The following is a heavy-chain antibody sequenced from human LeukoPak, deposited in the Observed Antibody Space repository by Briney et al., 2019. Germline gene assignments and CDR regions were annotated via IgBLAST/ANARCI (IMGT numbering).Heavy chain of an antibody. V-gene: IGHV3-23*01. CDR3: AWPIVGATRFDY. Sequence: GGSLRLSCAASGFTFSNYAMNWVRQAPGKGLEWVSTISGSGGGTYYADSVKGRFTISRDNSKNTLYLQMNSLRAEDTAVYYCAWPIVGATRFDYWGQGTLVTVSS. J-gene: IGHJ4*02. D-gene: IGHD1-26*01. CDR1: GFTFSNYA. CDR2: ISGSGGGT.